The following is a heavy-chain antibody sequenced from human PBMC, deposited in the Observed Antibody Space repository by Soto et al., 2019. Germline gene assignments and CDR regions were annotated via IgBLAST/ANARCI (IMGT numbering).Heavy chain of an antibody. V-gene: IGHV4-59*11. Sequence: WETLSLTSTVADASRKSHCCSWIRQSTGKGLEWIGYNYHMGGTDYNPSLKSRVTISIDKSKNQFSLNLRSVTAADTAVYFCARFTYKSGFNWFDPWGQRTQVTVSS. CDR1: DASRKSHC. J-gene: IGHJ5*02. CDR3: ARFTYKSGFNWFDP. D-gene: IGHD5-12*01. CDR2: NYHMGGT.